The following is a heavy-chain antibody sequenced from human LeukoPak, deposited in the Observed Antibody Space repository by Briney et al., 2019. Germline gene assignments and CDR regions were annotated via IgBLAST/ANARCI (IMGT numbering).Heavy chain of an antibody. D-gene: IGHD3-9*01. J-gene: IGHJ5*02. CDR1: GGSISSGGYS. CDR3: ARAYYDILTGYYNGFDP. CDR2: IYHSGST. Sequence: PSETLSLTCAVSGGSISSGGYSWSWIRQPPGKGLEWIGYIYHSGSTYYNPSLKSRVTISVDRSKNQFSLKLSSVTAADTAVYYCARAYYDILTGYYNGFDPWGREPWSPSPQ. V-gene: IGHV4-30-2*01.